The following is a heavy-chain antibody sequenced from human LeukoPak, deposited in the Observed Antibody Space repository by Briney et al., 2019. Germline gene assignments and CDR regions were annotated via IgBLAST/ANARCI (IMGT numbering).Heavy chain of an antibody. CDR2: ISGSGSGGST. V-gene: IGHV3-23*01. D-gene: IGHD6-13*01. Sequence: GGSLRLSCAASGFTFSSSAMSWVRQAPGKGLEWVSSISGSGSGGSTYYADSVKGRFTISRDNSKNTLYLQMNSLRAEDTAVYYCAKDPDSTTDYWGQGTLVTVSS. J-gene: IGHJ4*02. CDR3: AKDPDSTTDY. CDR1: GFTFSSSA.